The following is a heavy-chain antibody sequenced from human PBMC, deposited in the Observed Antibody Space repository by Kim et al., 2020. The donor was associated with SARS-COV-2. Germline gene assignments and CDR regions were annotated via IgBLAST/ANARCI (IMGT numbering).Heavy chain of an antibody. CDR3: ERGTILGEWRSTDAFDI. V-gene: IGHV3-48*03. D-gene: IGHD3-16*01. J-gene: IGHJ3*02. Sequence: GGSLRLSCAASGFTFSSSDMNWVRQAPGKGLEWVSYISSSGSTIYYAYPEKGRVIIARDTAKNSLYLQMNSLRAEDTAVYYCERGTILGEWRSTDAFDIWGQGTMVTVSS. CDR2: ISSSGSTI. CDR1: GFTFSSSD.